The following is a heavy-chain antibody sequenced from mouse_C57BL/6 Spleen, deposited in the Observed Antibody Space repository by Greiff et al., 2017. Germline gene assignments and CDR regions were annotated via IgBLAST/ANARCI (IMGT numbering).Heavy chain of an antibody. CDR3: TTGTMVTTSYAY. Sequence: VQLQQSGAELVRPGASVKLSCTASGFNITDYYMHWVKQRPEQGLEWIGWIDPENGDTEYASKFQGKATITADKSSNTADLQLSRLTSEDTAVYYCTTGTMVTTSYAYWGQGTLVTVSA. CDR1: GFNITDYY. CDR2: IDPENGDT. V-gene: IGHV14-4*01. D-gene: IGHD2-1*01. J-gene: IGHJ3*01.